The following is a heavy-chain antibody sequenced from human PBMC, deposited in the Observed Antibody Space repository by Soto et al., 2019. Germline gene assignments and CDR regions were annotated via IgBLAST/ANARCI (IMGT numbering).Heavy chain of an antibody. J-gene: IGHJ4*02. CDR1: GGSISSGGYY. Sequence: QVQLQESGPGLVKPSQTLSLTCTVSGGSISSGGYYWSWIRQHPGKGLEWIGYIYYSGSTYYNPSLKVRVTRSVDTSKNQFSLKLCSVTAADTAVYYCAMGGDYYDSSGYPQGFDYWGQGTLVTVSS. D-gene: IGHD3-22*01. CDR3: AMGGDYYDSSGYPQGFDY. V-gene: IGHV4-31*03. CDR2: IYYSGST.